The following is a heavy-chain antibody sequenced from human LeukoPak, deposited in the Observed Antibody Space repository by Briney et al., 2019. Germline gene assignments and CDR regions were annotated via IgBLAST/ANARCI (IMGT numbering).Heavy chain of an antibody. D-gene: IGHD2/OR15-2a*01. CDR2: IYYRGST. CDR3: ARRGLYASNIFWD. Sequence: SETLSLTCTVSGGSISSSSYYWGWIRQAPGKGFEWIGSIYYRGSTYYSPSLKSRLTISVDTSRNQFSLNLNSVTAADTAVYYRARRGLYASNIFWDWGQGTLVTVSS. CDR1: GGSISSSSYY. V-gene: IGHV4-39*01. J-gene: IGHJ4*02.